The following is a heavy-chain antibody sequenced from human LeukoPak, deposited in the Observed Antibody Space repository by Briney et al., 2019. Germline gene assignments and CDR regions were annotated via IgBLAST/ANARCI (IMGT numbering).Heavy chain of an antibody. CDR2: ISDSGGST. Sequence: GGSLRLSCAASGFTFSSYVMNWVRQAPGKGLEWVSGISDSGGSTYYADSVKGRFTISRDNSKNTLYLQMNSLRAEDTAVYYCARAPIVVVTTNFAFDIWGQGTMVTVSS. D-gene: IGHD2-21*02. J-gene: IGHJ3*02. V-gene: IGHV3-23*01. CDR1: GFTFSSYV. CDR3: ARAPIVVVTTNFAFDI.